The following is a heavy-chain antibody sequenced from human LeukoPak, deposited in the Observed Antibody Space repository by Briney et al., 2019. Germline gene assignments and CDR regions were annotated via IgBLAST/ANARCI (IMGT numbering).Heavy chain of an antibody. V-gene: IGHV3-7*01. CDR3: ARPLYDFWSGYYNNCFDP. CDR2: IKQDGSET. J-gene: IGHJ5*02. Sequence: PGGSLRLSCAASGFTFSSYWMSWVRQAPGKGLEWVANIKQDGSETYYVDSVKGRFTISRDNAKNSLYLQMNSLRAEDTAVYYCARPLYDFWSGYYNNCFDPWGRGTLVTVSS. D-gene: IGHD3-3*01. CDR1: GFTFSSYW.